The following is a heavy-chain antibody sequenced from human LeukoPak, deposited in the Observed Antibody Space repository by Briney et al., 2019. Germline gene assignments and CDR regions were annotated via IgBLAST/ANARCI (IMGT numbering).Heavy chain of an antibody. D-gene: IGHD3-22*01. CDR1: TFASSNYG. Sequence: PGGSLRLSCAASTFASSNYGMHWVRQAPGKGLEWVAFIQYDGRNKYYADSVKGRFTISRDNSKNTLYLQMNSLRAEDTAVYYCAKHSLRRYYDSSGYLDYWGQGTLVTVSS. CDR3: AKHSLRRYYDSSGYLDY. V-gene: IGHV3-30*02. J-gene: IGHJ4*02. CDR2: IQYDGRNK.